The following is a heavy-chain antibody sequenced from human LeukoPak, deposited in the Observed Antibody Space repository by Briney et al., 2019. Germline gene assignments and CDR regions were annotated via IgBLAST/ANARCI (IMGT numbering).Heavy chain of an antibody. V-gene: IGHV3-30-3*01. CDR1: GFTFSAYA. CDR2: ISYDGSNT. CDR3: ARGTTFSSSLRWFTFDY. J-gene: IGHJ4*02. D-gene: IGHD4-23*01. Sequence: PGGSLRLSCAASGFTFSAYAMHWVRQAPGKGLEGVAVISYDGSNTYNAESVKGRFTISRDNSKNTLYLQMNSLRAEDTAVYYCARGTTFSSSLRWFTFDYWGQGTLVTVSS.